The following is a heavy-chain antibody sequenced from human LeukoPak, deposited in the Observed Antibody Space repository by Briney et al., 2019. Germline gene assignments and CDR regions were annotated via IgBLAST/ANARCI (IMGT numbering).Heavy chain of an antibody. CDR2: IWYDGSNK. V-gene: IGHV3-33*01. Sequence: GGSLRVSCAASGFTFSSYGMHWVRQAPGNGLEWVAVIWYDGSNKYYADSVKGRFTISRDNSKNTLYLQMNSLRAEDTAVYYCARVYGDDAFDIWGQGTMVTVSS. CDR1: GFTFSSYG. D-gene: IGHD4-17*01. CDR3: ARVYGDDAFDI. J-gene: IGHJ3*02.